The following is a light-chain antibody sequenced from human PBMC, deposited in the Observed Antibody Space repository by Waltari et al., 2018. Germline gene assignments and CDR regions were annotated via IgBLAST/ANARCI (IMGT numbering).Light chain of an antibody. CDR2: GAS. CDR1: QSVSSE. V-gene: IGKV3-15*01. Sequence: ETVMTQSPGTLSVSPGDRVSLSCRASQSVSSELAWYQQKPGQTPRLLIYGASTRVTGIPARFSGSGSGTEFTLTISSLQSEDFGVYYCQQYNKWPLTFG. J-gene: IGKJ4*01. CDR3: QQYNKWPLT.